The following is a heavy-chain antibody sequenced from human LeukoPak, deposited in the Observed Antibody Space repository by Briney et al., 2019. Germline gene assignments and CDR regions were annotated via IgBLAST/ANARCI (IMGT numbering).Heavy chain of an antibody. Sequence: GGSLRLSCVASGFSFSNYAMSWVRQARGGGLEWLSSISDNGVTTYHADSVKGRFIISRDNSRNVLYLQMDGLRAEDTALYYCAKDPYYYDGSGYYYEYFYHWGQGTVVTVSS. V-gene: IGHV3-23*01. D-gene: IGHD3-22*01. J-gene: IGHJ1*01. CDR3: AKDPYYYDGSGYYYEYFYH. CDR1: GFSFSNYA. CDR2: ISDNGVTT.